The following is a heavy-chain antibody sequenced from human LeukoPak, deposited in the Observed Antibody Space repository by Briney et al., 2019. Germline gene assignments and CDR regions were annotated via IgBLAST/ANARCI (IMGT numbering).Heavy chain of an antibody. J-gene: IGHJ4*02. D-gene: IGHD2-15*01. Sequence: GGSLRLSCAASGFTFSSYWMHWVRQAPGKGLVWVSRINSDGSSTSYADSVKGRFTISRDNAKNTLYLQMNSLRAEDTALYYCAREICSGGSCYFFDYWGQGTLVTVSS. V-gene: IGHV3-74*01. CDR3: AREICSGGSCYFFDY. CDR2: INSDGSST. CDR1: GFTFSSYW.